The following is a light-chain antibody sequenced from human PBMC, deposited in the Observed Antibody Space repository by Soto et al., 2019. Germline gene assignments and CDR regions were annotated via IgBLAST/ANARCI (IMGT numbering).Light chain of an antibody. CDR2: GAS. CDR1: RSVSSS. Sequence: IVMTQSPATLFVSPGERATLSCRASRSVSSSLAWYQQKPGQAPRLLIYGASTRATGIPARFSGSGSGTEFTLTITSLQSEDFAISYCQQYNNWLPITLGQGTRMEIK. J-gene: IGKJ5*01. V-gene: IGKV3-15*01. CDR3: QQYNNWLPIT.